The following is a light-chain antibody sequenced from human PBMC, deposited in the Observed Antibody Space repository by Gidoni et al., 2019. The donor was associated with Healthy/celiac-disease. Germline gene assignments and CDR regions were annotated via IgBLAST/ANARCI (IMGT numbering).Light chain of an antibody. CDR3: PQYDNLPT. V-gene: IGKV1-33*01. Sequence: DIQMTQSPSSLSASVGDRVTITCQASQDISNYLNWYQQKPGKAPKLLIYDASNLETGVPSRFSGRGSGTDFTFTISSLQPEDIATYYCPQYDNLPTFXPXTNVDIK. CDR1: QDISNY. J-gene: IGKJ3*01. CDR2: DAS.